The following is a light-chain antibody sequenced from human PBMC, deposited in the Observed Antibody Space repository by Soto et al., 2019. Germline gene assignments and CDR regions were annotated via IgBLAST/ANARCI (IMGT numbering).Light chain of an antibody. CDR1: SSDVGGYNY. CDR2: DVN. Sequence: QSALTQPASMSGSPGQSITISCTGTSSDVGGYNYVTWYRQHPGKAPKLMIYDVNNPPSGVSNRFSGSKSGNTASLTISGLQAEYEADYYCSSHSSSSTLVVFGGGTKLTVL. V-gene: IGLV2-14*03. CDR3: SSHSSSSTLVV. J-gene: IGLJ2*01.